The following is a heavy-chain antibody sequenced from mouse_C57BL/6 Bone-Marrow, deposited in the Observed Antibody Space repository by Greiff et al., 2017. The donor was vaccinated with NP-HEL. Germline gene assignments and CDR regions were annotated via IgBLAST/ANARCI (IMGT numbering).Heavy chain of an antibody. CDR3: ARGDYGSRRFDY. D-gene: IGHD1-1*01. V-gene: IGHV1-69*01. Sequence: QVQLKQPGAELVMPGASVKLSCKASGYTFTSYWMHWVKQRPGRGLEWIGEIDPSDSYTNYNQKCKGKSTLTVDKSSSTAYMQLSSLTSEDSAVYYCARGDYGSRRFDYWGQGTTLTVSS. J-gene: IGHJ2*01. CDR2: IDPSDSYT. CDR1: GYTFTSYW.